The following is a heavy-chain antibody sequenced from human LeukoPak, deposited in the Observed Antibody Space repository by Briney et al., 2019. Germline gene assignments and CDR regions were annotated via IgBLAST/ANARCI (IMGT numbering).Heavy chain of an antibody. CDR3: ARVASRIAARPGTKFDY. D-gene: IGHD6-6*01. CDR1: GFTFSSYD. CDR2: IWYDGSNK. V-gene: IGHV3-33*08. Sequence: GGSLRLSCAASGFTFSSYDMHWVRQAPGKGLEWVAVIWYDGSNKYYADSVKGRFTISRDNSKNTLYLQMNSLRAEDTAVYYCARVASRIAARPGTKFDYWGQGTLVTVSS. J-gene: IGHJ4*02.